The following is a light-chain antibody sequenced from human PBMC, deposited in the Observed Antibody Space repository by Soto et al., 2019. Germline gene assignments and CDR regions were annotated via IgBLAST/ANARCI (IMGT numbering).Light chain of an antibody. V-gene: IGLV2-14*01. CDR2: EVN. CDR3: TSYTNIASLDV. CDR1: SSDVGGYNY. Sequence: QSVLTQPASVSGSPGQSITISCTGSSSDVGGYNYVSWYQQHPGKAPKLIIYEVNNRPSGVSNRFSGSKSGSTASLTISGLQAEDEADYYCTSYTNIASLDVFGTGTK. J-gene: IGLJ1*01.